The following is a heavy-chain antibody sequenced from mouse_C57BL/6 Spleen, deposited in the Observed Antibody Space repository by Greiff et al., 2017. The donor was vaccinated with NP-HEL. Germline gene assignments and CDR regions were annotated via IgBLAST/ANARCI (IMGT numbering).Heavy chain of an antibody. V-gene: IGHV1-76*01. CDR1: GYTFTDYY. CDR3: ARGGGNYYYYFDY. D-gene: IGHD2-1*01. Sequence: QVQLQQSGAELVRPGASVKLSCKASGYTFTDYYINWVKQRPGQGLEWIARIYPGSGNTYYNEKFKGKATLTAAKSSSTAYMQLSSLTSEDSAVYFCARGGGNYYYYFDYWGQGTTLTVSS. J-gene: IGHJ2*01. CDR2: IYPGSGNT.